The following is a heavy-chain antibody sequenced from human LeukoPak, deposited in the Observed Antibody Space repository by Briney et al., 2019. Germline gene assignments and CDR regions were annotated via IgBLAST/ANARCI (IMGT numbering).Heavy chain of an antibody. CDR3: TKGVRGD. CDR2: ITSKTDGGTT. J-gene: IGHJ4*02. CDR1: GFPFTYAW. Sequence: GGSLRLSCAASGFPFTYAWMNLVRQAPGKGLEWVGRITSKTDGGTTDYAAPVKGRFTISRDDSKNMLYLQMNSLKTEDTAVYYCTKGVRGDWGQGTLVTVSS. V-gene: IGHV3-15*01. D-gene: IGHD3-10*01.